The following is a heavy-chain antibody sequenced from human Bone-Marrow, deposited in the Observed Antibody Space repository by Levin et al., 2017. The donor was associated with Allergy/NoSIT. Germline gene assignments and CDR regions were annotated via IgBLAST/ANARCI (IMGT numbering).Heavy chain of an antibody. D-gene: IGHD6-6*01. V-gene: IGHV3-23*01. Sequence: GGSLRLSCAASGFTFSSYAMSWVRQAPGKGLEWVSGIRGSGVGTYYADSVKGRFTISRDNSKNTLYLQMKSLSAEDTAVYYGAKDISSSWSTGDLDYWGQGTQVTVSS. CDR2: IRGSGVGT. CDR3: AKDISSSWSTGDLDY. CDR1: GFTFSSYA. J-gene: IGHJ4*02.